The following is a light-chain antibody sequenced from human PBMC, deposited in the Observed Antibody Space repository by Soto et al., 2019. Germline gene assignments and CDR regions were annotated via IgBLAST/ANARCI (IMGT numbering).Light chain of an antibody. CDR2: KAS. Sequence: DIQMTQSPSNLSASVGDRVTITCRASQSISSWLAWYQQKPGKAPKLLIYKASSLESGVPSRFSGSGSGTEFTLTISSLQPDDFATYYCQQFHSFSPTFGQGTKVEIK. J-gene: IGKJ1*01. V-gene: IGKV1-5*03. CDR3: QQFHSFSPT. CDR1: QSISSW.